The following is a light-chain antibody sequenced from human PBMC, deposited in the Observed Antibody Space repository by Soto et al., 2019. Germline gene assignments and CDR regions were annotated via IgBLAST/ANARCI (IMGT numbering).Light chain of an antibody. J-gene: IGKJ1*01. V-gene: IGKV3-20*01. CDR2: GAS. CDR3: QQYGSSPRA. Sequence: EIVMMQSPATVSVSPGERATLSCRASQSVSSSSLAWYQQRRGQAPRLLIHGASSRATGIPDRFSGSGSGTDFTLTISRLEPEDFAVYYCQQYGSSPRAFGQGTKV. CDR1: QSVSSSS.